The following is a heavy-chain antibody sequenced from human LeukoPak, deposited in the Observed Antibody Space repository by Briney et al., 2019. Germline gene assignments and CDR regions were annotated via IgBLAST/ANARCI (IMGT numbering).Heavy chain of an antibody. J-gene: IGHJ3*01. CDR3: ARESDRGSG. CDR1: GFMFSSDG. Sequence: GGSLRLSCVASGFMFSSDGLNWVRQAPGKGLEWVSYISSSSSHIYYADSVKGRFAISRDNAKNSLYLQMDSLRAEDTAVYYCARESDRGSGWGQGTMVTVSS. CDR2: ISSSSSHI. D-gene: IGHD1-14*01. V-gene: IGHV3-21*01.